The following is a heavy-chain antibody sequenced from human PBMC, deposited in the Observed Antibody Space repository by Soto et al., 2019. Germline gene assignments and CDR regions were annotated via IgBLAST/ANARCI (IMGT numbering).Heavy chain of an antibody. J-gene: IGHJ6*02. CDR1: GGTFSSYA. V-gene: IGHV1-69*01. CDR2: IIPIFGTA. D-gene: IGHD2-2*01. Sequence: QVQLVQSGAEVKKPGSSVKVSCKASGGTFSSYAISWVRQAPGQGHEWMGGIIPIFGTANYAQKFQGRVTITADESTSTAYMEMSSLRSEDTAVYYCVRACSSTSCYYVGGYYYGMDVWGQGTTVTVSS. CDR3: VRACSSTSCYYVGGYYYGMDV.